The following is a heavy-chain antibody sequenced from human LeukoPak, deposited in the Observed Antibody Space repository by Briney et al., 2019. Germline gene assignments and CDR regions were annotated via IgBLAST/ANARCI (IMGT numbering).Heavy chain of an antibody. CDR2: IIPIFGIA. CDR3: ARTLPNYQLLHVNWFDP. V-gene: IGHV1-69*04. Sequence: SVKVSCKASGGTFSSYAISWVRQAPGQGLEWMGRIIPIFGIANYAQKFQGRVTITADKSTSTAYMELSSLRSEDTAVYYCARTLPNYQLLHVNWFDPWGQGTLVTVSS. CDR1: GGTFSSYA. J-gene: IGHJ5*02. D-gene: IGHD2-2*01.